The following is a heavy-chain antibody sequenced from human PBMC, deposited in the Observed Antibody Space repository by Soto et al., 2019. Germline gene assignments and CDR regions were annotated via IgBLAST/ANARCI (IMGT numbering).Heavy chain of an antibody. CDR3: AKDPNGNYVGGFDM. CDR2: ISTSGDRT. D-gene: IGHD1-7*01. Sequence: GGSLRLSCAASGFTFSRYSMNWVRQAPGKGLDWVSGISTSGDRTYYADSVKGRFTISRDNSKNLLILEMYSLRSDDTALYYCAKDPNGNYVGGFDMRGPGTMVTVS. V-gene: IGHV3-23*01. CDR1: GFTFSRYS. J-gene: IGHJ3*02.